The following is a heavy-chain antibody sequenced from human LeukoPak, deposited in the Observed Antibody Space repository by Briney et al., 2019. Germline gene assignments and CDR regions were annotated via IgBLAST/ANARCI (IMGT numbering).Heavy chain of an antibody. CDR2: IKEDRGRE. CDR1: GLIVSNHW. J-gene: IGHJ5*02. V-gene: IGHV3-7*03. D-gene: IGHD5-18*01. CDR3: ASLDTAKQPLANH. Sequence: GGSLRLSCVASGLIVSNHWMSWVRQAPGKGLEWVANIKEDRGREYYMDSVKGRFTISKDSAKNSLYLQLNSLRVEDTAMYYCASLDTAKQPLANHWGQGTLVTVSS.